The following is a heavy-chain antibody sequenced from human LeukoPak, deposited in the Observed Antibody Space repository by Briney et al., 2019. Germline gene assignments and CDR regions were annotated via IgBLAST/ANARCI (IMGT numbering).Heavy chain of an antibody. V-gene: IGHV3-7*01. CDR2: IKQDGSEK. D-gene: IGHD3-16*01. J-gene: IGHJ4*02. CDR3: ARDPYTIWGGHDY. Sequence: GGSLRRSCAASGFTFSSYWMSWVRQAPEKWLEWVANIKQDGSEKYYVDSVKGRFTISRDNAKNSLYLQMNSLRAEDTAVYYCARDPYTIWGGHDYWGQGTLVTVSS. CDR1: GFTFSSYW.